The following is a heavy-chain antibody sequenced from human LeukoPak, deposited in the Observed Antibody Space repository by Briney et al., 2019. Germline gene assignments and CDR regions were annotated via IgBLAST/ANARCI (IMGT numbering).Heavy chain of an antibody. J-gene: IGHJ4*02. CDR3: LLQMTYGELSDPDF. D-gene: IGHD3-16*02. CDR1: GFTLSSLA. CDR2: SGTRSGTK. Sequence: GGSLRLSCAASGFTLSSLAMHWVRQAPGKGLEWVSSSGTRSGTKYYAGSVMGRFTISRDSAMNSVSLQINSLRAEDTAVYYCLLQMTYGELSDPDFRGQGTLVTVSS. V-gene: IGHV3-21*01.